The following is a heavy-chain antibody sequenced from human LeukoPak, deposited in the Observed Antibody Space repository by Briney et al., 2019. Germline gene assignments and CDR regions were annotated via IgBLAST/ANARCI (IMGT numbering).Heavy chain of an antibody. D-gene: IGHD6-13*01. CDR2: IKSKTDGGTI. Sequence: GGSLRLSCAASGFTFNNAWMNWVRQAPGKGLEWVGRIKSKTDGGTIDSAAPVKGRFTISRDDSKNTLYLQMNSLKIEDTAVYYCTTEGGTEYSSSWSDGGFDFWGQGTLVTVSS. CDR1: GFTFNNAW. CDR3: TTEGGTEYSSSWSDGGFDF. V-gene: IGHV3-15*07. J-gene: IGHJ4*02.